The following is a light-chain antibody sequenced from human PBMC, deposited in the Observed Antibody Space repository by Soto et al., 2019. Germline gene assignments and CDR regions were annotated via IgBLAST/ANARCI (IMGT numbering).Light chain of an antibody. J-gene: IGLJ1*01. Sequence: ISCSGSSSNIGGNSVSWYQQLPGTAPKLLIYDDNKRPSGIPDRFSGSKSGTSATLGITGFQTGDEADYYCGSWDSSLSAYVFGTGTKVTVL. CDR1: SSNIGGNS. CDR2: DDN. V-gene: IGLV1-51*01. CDR3: GSWDSSLSAYV.